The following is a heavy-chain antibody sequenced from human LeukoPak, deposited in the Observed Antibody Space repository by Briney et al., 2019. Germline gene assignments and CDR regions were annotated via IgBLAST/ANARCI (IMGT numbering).Heavy chain of an antibody. D-gene: IGHD6-13*01. CDR3: AKLVSSSWYYFDY. Sequence: GGSLRLSCAASGFTFSSYAMHWVRQAPGKGLEWVAVISYGGSNKYYADSVKGRFTISRDNSKNTLYLQMNSLRAEDTAVYYCAKLVSSSWYYFDYWGQGTLVTVSS. J-gene: IGHJ4*02. CDR2: ISYGGSNK. V-gene: IGHV3-30*04. CDR1: GFTFSSYA.